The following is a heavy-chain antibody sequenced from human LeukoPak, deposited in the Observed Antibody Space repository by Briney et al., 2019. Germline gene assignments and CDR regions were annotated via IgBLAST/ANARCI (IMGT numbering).Heavy chain of an antibody. CDR2: IRYDGRSK. J-gene: IGHJ4*02. V-gene: IGHV3-30*02. Sequence: PGGSLRLSCAASGFTFSSYGMHWVRQAPGKGLEWVAFIRYDGRSKYYADSVQGRCIISRDTSKNTLYLQMDSLKVEDTAVYYCAKDLDLYCSGGPCYSTLDYWGQGTLVTVSS. CDR3: AKDLDLYCSGGPCYSTLDY. CDR1: GFTFSSYG. D-gene: IGHD2-15*01.